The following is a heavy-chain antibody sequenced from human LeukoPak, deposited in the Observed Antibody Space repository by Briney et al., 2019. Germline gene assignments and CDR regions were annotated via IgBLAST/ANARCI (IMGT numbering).Heavy chain of an antibody. CDR1: GYTFTSYD. J-gene: IGHJ4*02. CDR3: ARAIRSGYYYYFDY. CDR2: MNPNSGNT. V-gene: IGHV1-8*03. Sequence: ASVKVSCKASGYTFTSYDINWVRQATGQGLEWMGWMNPNSGNTGYAQKFQGRVTITRNTSISTAYMELSSLRSEDTAVYYCARAIRSGYYYYFDYWGQGTLVTVSS. D-gene: IGHD3-22*01.